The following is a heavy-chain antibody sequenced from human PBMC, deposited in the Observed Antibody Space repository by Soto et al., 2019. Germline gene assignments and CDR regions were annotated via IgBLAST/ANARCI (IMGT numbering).Heavy chain of an antibody. V-gene: IGHV1-18*01. J-gene: IGHJ6*02. Sequence: QVPLVQSGAEVKKPGASVKVSCKASGYTFTSYGISWVRQAPGQGLEWMGWISAYNGNTNYAQKLQGRVTMTTDTSTSTAYMELRSLRSDDTAVYYCARILAGAFSSHYGMDVWGQGTTVTVSS. CDR1: GYTFTSYG. CDR3: ARILAGAFSSHYGMDV. CDR2: ISAYNGNT. D-gene: IGHD1-26*01.